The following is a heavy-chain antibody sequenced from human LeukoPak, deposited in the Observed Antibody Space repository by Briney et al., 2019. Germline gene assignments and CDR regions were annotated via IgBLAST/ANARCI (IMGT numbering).Heavy chain of an antibody. D-gene: IGHD3-9*01. Sequence: KPSGTLSLTCAVYGGSFSGYYWSWIRQPPGKGLEWTGEINHSGRTNYNPSLKSRVTISVDTSKNQFSLKLSSVTAADTAVYYCARRPHYDILTGYYGSNWFDPWGQGTLVTVS. CDR2: INHSGRT. J-gene: IGHJ5*02. CDR1: GGSFSGYY. V-gene: IGHV4-34*01. CDR3: ARRPHYDILTGYYGSNWFDP.